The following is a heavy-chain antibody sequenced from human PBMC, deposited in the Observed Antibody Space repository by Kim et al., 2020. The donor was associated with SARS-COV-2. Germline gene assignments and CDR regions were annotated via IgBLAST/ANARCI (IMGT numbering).Heavy chain of an antibody. J-gene: IGHJ4*02. Sequence: GGSLRLSCVASGFNFGTFDMSWVRQAPGKGLKWVAVIKGKDDSTYYAESVKGRFTFSRDSARNTLYLQMNSLRSDDTAIYYCVKGACLDYWGRGTLVTVSS. CDR1: GFNFGTFD. V-gene: IGHV3-23*01. CDR3: VKGACLDY. CDR2: IKGKDDST.